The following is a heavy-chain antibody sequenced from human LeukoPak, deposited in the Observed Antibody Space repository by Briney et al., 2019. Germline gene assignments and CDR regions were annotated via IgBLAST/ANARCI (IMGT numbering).Heavy chain of an antibody. Sequence: GGSLILSCAASGFTLSTYNMIWVRQAPGKGLEWVSYISSGSSTIYYAGSVKGRFTISRDNAKNSLYLQMNSLRDEDTAVYYCASCRGYFHPFENWGQGTLVTVSS. CDR2: ISSGSSTI. CDR3: ASCRGYFHPFEN. D-gene: IGHD3-22*01. V-gene: IGHV3-48*02. CDR1: GFTLSTYN. J-gene: IGHJ4*02.